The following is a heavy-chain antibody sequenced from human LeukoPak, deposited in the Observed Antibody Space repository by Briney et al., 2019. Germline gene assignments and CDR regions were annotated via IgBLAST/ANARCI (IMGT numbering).Heavy chain of an antibody. CDR2: IYGSGVSI. J-gene: IGHJ6*03. CDR1: GFTFKNYV. D-gene: IGHD6-6*01. Sequence: GGSLRLSCVASGFTFKNYVMNWVRQAPGKGLEWLATIYGSGVSISYADSVKGRFTISRDNSNNAPYLQMNSLRAEDTAVYYCARAPGIAARQYYMDVWGKGTTVTVSS. V-gene: IGHV3-23*01. CDR3: ARAPGIAARQYYMDV.